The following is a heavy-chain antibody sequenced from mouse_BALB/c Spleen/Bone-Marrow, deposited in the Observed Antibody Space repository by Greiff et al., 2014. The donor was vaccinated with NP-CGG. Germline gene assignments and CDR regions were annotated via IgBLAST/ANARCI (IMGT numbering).Heavy chain of an antibody. J-gene: IGHJ3*01. CDR1: GYAFTNYL. CDR3: ARRDYSFAY. V-gene: IGHV1-54*01. CDR2: INPGSGGT. Sequence: VKLQESGAELVRPGTSVKVSCKASGYAFTNYLIEWVKQRPGQGLEWIGVINPGSGGTNYNEKFKGKATLTADKSSSTAYMQLSGLTSDDSAVYFCARRDYSFAYWGQGTLVTVSA. D-gene: IGHD2-13*01.